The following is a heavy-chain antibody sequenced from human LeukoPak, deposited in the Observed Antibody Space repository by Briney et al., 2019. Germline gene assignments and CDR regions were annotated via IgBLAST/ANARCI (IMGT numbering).Heavy chain of an antibody. J-gene: IGHJ6*02. V-gene: IGHV3-53*01. D-gene: IGHD1-26*01. CDR2: VYVGGSG. Sequence: GGSPRLSCVASGFSISTKYISWVRQAPGRGLEWVSIVYVGGSGAYTDSVRGRFTISRDNSKNTVYLQMSSLRVEDTAVYYCTSPVGRDFTPAYFFDMDVWGQGTTVTVSS. CDR1: GFSISTKY. CDR3: TSPVGRDFTPAYFFDMDV.